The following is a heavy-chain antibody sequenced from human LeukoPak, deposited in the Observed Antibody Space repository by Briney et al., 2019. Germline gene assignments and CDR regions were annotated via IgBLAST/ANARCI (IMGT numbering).Heavy chain of an antibody. V-gene: IGHV3-30*02. CDR2: IRYDGSNK. Sequence: GGSLRLSCAASGFTFSSYGMHWVRQAPGKGLEWVAFIRYDGSNKYYADSVKGRFTISRDNSKNTLYLQMNSLRAEDTAVYYCAKDIYSSSWNYFDHWGQGTLVTVSS. CDR1: GFTFSSYG. D-gene: IGHD6-13*01. CDR3: AKDIYSSSWNYFDH. J-gene: IGHJ4*02.